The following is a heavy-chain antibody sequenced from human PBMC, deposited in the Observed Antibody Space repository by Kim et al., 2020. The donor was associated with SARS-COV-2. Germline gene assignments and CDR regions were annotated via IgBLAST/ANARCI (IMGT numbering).Heavy chain of an antibody. D-gene: IGHD3-3*01. Sequence: ASVKVSCKASGYTFASFGLGWVRQAPGQGPEWMGWIAGFNGQTYYAQHLQGRVTMTADTSTSTGYLELRSLRYDETAIYYCARMGVSVYGVVTPFDSWGQSNLVTVSA. CDR1: GYTFASFG. CDR2: IAGFNGQT. J-gene: IGHJ4*02. CDR3: ARMGVSVYGVVTPFDS. V-gene: IGHV1-18*01.